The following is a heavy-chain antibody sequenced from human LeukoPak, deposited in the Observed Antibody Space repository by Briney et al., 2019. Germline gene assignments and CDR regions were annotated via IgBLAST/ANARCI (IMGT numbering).Heavy chain of an antibody. Sequence: PGGSLRLSCAASGFTFSSYAMSWVRQAPGKGLEWVSAISGSGGSTYYADSVKGWFTISRDNSKNTLYLQMSSLRAEDTAVYYCAKGTYCSGANCYPSVYYYYYMDVWGKGTTVTVSS. D-gene: IGHD2-15*01. CDR2: ISGSGGST. J-gene: IGHJ6*03. V-gene: IGHV3-23*01. CDR3: AKGTYCSGANCYPSVYYYYYMDV. CDR1: GFTFSSYA.